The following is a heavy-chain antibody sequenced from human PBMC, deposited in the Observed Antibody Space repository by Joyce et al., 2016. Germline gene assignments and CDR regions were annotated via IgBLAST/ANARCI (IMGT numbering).Heavy chain of an antibody. Sequence: EVQLVESGGGLVQPGGSLRLSCAASGFTVSSNYMSWVRQAPGKGRECVSVIYSGVTTYYADSVKGRFTISRDNSKNTLYLQMNSLRAEDTAVYYCARDSVGRNYYFGMDVWGQGTTVTVSS. CDR3: ARDSVGRNYYFGMDV. CDR1: GFTVSSNY. V-gene: IGHV3-66*02. CDR2: IYSGVTT. D-gene: IGHD1-14*01. J-gene: IGHJ6*02.